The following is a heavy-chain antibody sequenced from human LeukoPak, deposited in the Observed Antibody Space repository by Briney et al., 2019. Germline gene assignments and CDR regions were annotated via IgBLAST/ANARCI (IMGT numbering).Heavy chain of an antibody. CDR1: GGPISSYY. CDR2: IYTSGST. J-gene: IGHJ5*02. V-gene: IGHV4-4*07. D-gene: IGHD3-10*01. Sequence: SETLSLTCTVSGGPISSYYWSWIRQPAGKGLEWIGRIYTSGSTYYNPSLKSRVTISVDTSKNQFSLKLSSVTAADTAVYYCARDRDPSGGFDPWGQGTLVTVSS. CDR3: ARDRDPSGGFDP.